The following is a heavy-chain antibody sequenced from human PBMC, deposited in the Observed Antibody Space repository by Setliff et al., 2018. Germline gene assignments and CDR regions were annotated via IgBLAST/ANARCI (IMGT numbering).Heavy chain of an antibody. D-gene: IGHD3-3*01. Sequence: SETLSLTCTVSGASISDYYWTWIRQPAGKGLEWIGRVSASGSTTYNPALKSRVTMSVDTSRNQISLNLTSVTAAETAMYYCARERTIFGILVISGWFDPWGQGTVVTVSS. CDR2: VSASGST. CDR1: GASISDYY. CDR3: ARERTIFGILVISGWFDP. J-gene: IGHJ5*02. V-gene: IGHV4-4*07.